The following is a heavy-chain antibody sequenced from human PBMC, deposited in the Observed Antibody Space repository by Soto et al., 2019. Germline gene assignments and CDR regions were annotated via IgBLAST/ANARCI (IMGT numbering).Heavy chain of an antibody. J-gene: IGHJ4*02. Sequence: TLSLTCAVSGSSISSGGYSWSWIRQLPGKGLQWLGHVHPNGNIYYNPSLQSRFTMSMDTSNNQVSLQLNSVTVADTAVYYCVRGSDPYKCGFWGQGALVTVSS. D-gene: IGHD6-25*01. CDR1: GSSISSGGYS. V-gene: IGHV4-31*11. CDR2: VHPNGNI. CDR3: VRGSDPYKCGF.